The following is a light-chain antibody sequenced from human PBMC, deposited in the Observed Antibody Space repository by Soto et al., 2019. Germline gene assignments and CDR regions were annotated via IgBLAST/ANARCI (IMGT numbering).Light chain of an antibody. J-gene: IGLJ1*01. CDR2: DVS. V-gene: IGLV2-14*01. CDR3: SSYTSSSTYV. CDR1: SSDVGGYDY. Sequence: QSVLAQPASVSGSPGQSIAIPCTGTSSDVGGYDYVSWYQQHPGKAPKLMIYDVSNRPSGVSNRFSGSKSDNTASLTISGLQAVDEADYYCSSYTSSSTYVFGTGTKVTVL.